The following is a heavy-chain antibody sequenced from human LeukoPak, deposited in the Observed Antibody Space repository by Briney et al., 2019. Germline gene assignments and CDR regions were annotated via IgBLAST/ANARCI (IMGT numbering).Heavy chain of an antibody. CDR2: IFYSRST. V-gene: IGHV4-59*08. J-gene: IGHJ3*02. CDR1: ACSISNDH. Sequence: PSETLSLSCTVAACSISNDHWSWIRQPPGKGLEWIRCIFYSRSTYSNPSLKSRVTISVDTSKKQFSLRLSSVTAADTAVYYCARTNAFDIWGQGTMVTVSS. CDR3: ARTNAFDI.